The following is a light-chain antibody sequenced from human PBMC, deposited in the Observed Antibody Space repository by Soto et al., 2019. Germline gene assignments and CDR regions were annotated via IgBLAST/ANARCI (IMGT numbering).Light chain of an antibody. CDR2: GDN. V-gene: IGLV1-40*01. Sequence: QSVLTKPPSVSGAPGQRVTISCNGSSSNIGAGYDVHWYQQLPGTAPKLLIYGDNNPPSGVPDRFSGSKSGTSASLAITGLQAEDEADYYCQSSDSNRSGWGIFSKGTKLTVL. CDR1: SSNIGAGYD. CDR3: QSSDSNRSGWGI. J-gene: IGLJ2*01.